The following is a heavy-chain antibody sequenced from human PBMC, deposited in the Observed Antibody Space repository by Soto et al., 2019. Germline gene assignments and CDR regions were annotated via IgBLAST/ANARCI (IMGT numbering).Heavy chain of an antibody. CDR2: IKSDGSGT. CDR3: ARGEGDRDDGKGYLGRH. Sequence: EVQLVESGGGLVQPGESLTLSCAASGFTFSSYWMHWVRQAPGKGLVWVSRIKSDGSGTYYADSVKGRLTISRDNAKNTRYLKMNSLRVEDTAVYCCARGEGDRDDGKGYLGRHWGQGTLVTVSS. CDR1: GFTFSSYW. J-gene: IGHJ4*02. V-gene: IGHV3-74*01. D-gene: IGHD3-16*01.